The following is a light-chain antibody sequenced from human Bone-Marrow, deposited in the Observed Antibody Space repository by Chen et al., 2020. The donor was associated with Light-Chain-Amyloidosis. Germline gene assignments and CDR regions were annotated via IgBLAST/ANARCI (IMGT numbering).Light chain of an antibody. V-gene: IGLV1-40*01. J-gene: IGLJ3*02. Sequence: QSVLTQPPSVSRAPGPRVPISCPGSSSNIGAGYDVHWYQQLPGTAPKLLIYGNSNRPSGVPERFSGSKSGTSASLAITGLQAEDEADYYCQSYDSSLSVGVFGGGTKLTVL. CDR1: SSNIGAGYD. CDR2: GNS. CDR3: QSYDSSLSVGV.